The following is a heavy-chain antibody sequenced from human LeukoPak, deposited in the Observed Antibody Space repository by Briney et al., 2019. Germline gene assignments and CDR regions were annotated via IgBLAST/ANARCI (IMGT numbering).Heavy chain of an antibody. D-gene: IGHD1-26*01. V-gene: IGHV1-8*02. J-gene: IGHJ6*03. CDR2: MNPNSGNT. CDR3: ARARNSGSYYVGNYYYYMDV. CDR1: GYTFTSYG. Sequence: GASVKVSCKASGYTFTSYGISWVRQAPGQGLEWMGWMNPNSGNTGYAQKFQGRVTMTRNTSISTAYMELSSLRSEDTAVYYCARARNSGSYYVGNYYYYMDVWGKGTTVTVSS.